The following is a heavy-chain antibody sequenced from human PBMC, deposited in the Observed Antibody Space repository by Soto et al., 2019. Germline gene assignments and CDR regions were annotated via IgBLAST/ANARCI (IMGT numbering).Heavy chain of an antibody. CDR2: ISSNGGTT. D-gene: IGHD5-18*01. V-gene: IGHV3-64*01. Sequence: GGSLRLSCAASGFTFSTYAMQWVRQAPGKGLEFVSSISSNGGTTNYAYSVKGRFTISRDNSRDTLYLQMGSLRPEDMAVYYCARDGRAMNDYWGQGTRVTVSS. CDR3: ARDGRAMNDY. J-gene: IGHJ4*02. CDR1: GFTFSTYA.